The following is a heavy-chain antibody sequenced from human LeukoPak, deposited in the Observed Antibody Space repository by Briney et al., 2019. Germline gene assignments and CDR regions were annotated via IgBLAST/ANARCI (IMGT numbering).Heavy chain of an antibody. D-gene: IGHD2-2*01. CDR2: ISSTSSYI. CDR3: ARESGSRSYYYYMDV. Sequence: PGGSLRLSCAASGFTFSDYSLNWVRQAPGKGLEWASSISSTSSYIYYADSLKGRFTISRDNAKNSMYLQMNSLRAEDTAVYYCARESGSRSYYYYMDVWGKGTTVTVSS. J-gene: IGHJ6*03. V-gene: IGHV3-21*01. CDR1: GFTFSDYS.